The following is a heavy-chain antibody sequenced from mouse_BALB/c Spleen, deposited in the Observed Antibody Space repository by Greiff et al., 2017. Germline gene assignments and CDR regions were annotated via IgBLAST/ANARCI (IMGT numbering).Heavy chain of an antibody. Sequence: EVQLQQSGTVLARPGASVKMSCKASGYTFTSYWMHWVKQRPGQGLEWIGAIYPGNSDTSYNQKFKGKAKLTAVTSTSTAYMELSSLTNEDSAVYYCTRKGYDGYGNFDVWGAGTTVTVSS. CDR3: TRKGYDGYGNFDV. V-gene: IGHV1-5*01. D-gene: IGHD2-3*01. J-gene: IGHJ1*01. CDR2: IYPGNSDT. CDR1: GYTFTSYW.